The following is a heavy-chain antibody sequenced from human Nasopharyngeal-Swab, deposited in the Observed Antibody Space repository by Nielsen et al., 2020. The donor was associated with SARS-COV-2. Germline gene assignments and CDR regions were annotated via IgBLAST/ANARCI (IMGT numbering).Heavy chain of an antibody. CDR2: ISYDGSNK. Sequence: GGSLRLSCAASGFTFSSYGMHWVRQAPGKGLEWVAVISYDGSNKYYADSVKGRFTISRDNSKNTVYLQMNSLRAEDPAVYSCAAAPSGDYGGYWGQGTLVTVSS. J-gene: IGHJ4*02. CDR1: GFTFSSYG. CDR3: AAAPSGDYGGY. V-gene: IGHV3-30*03. D-gene: IGHD4-23*01.